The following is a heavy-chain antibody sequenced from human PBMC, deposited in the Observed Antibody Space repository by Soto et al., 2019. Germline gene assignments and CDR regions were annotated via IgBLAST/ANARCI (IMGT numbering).Heavy chain of an antibody. CDR3: ARESITMIVGPLYYFDY. J-gene: IGHJ4*02. CDR2: IWYDGSNK. CDR1: GFTFSSYG. V-gene: IGHV3-33*01. Sequence: QVQLVESGGGVVQPGRSLRLSCAASGFTFSSYGMHWVRQAPGKGLEWVAVIWYDGSNKYYADSVKGRFTISRDNSKNTLYLQMNSLRAEDTAVYYCARESITMIVGPLYYFDYWGQGTLVTVSS. D-gene: IGHD3-22*01.